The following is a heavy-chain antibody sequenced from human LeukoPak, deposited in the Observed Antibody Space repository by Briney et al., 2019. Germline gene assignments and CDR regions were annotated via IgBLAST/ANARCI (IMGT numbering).Heavy chain of an antibody. CDR2: ISGRGGST. CDR1: GFTFSSYA. Sequence: PGGSLRLSCAASGFTFSSYAVSWVRQAPGKGLEWVSAISGRGGSTYYVDSVKGRFTISRDNSKNALYLQMNSLRAEDTAVYYCAKEENYYGSGSYYNAHDYWGQGTLVTVSS. D-gene: IGHD3-10*01. J-gene: IGHJ4*02. V-gene: IGHV3-23*01. CDR3: AKEENYYGSGSYYNAHDY.